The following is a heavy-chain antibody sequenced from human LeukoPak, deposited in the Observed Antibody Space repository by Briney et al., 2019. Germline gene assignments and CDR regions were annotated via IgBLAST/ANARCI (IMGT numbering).Heavy chain of an antibody. CDR2: INTYNGET. CDR1: GYILTNYG. D-gene: IGHD5-12*01. V-gene: IGHV1-18*01. CDR3: ARGRLGVSGYKDYLDY. J-gene: IGHJ4*02. Sequence: ASVKVSCSSSGYILTNYGIYWVRQAPGQGLEWMGWINTYNGETDYAQNFQGRVTMTTDTSTSTAYMDLRSLTSDDTAVYYCARGRLGVSGYKDYLDYWGQGNLVTVSS.